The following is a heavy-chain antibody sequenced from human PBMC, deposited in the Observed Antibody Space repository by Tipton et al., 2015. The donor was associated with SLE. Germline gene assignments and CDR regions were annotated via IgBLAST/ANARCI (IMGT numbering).Heavy chain of an antibody. D-gene: IGHD2-2*01. Sequence: TLSLTCAVYGGSFSGYYWSWIRQPPGKGLEWIGEINHSGSTNYNPSLKSRVTISVDTSKNQFSLKLSSVTAADSAVYFCATVRGGCSSTSCFLEYWGRGTLVTVSS. CDR3: ATVRGGCSSTSCFLEY. V-gene: IGHV4-34*01. CDR2: INHSGST. CDR1: GGSFSGYY. J-gene: IGHJ4*02.